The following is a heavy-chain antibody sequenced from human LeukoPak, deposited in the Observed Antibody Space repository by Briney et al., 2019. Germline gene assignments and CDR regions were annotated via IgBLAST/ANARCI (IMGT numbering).Heavy chain of an antibody. Sequence: ASVKVSCKASGYTFTSYYMHWVRQAPGQGLEWMGIINPSGGSTSYAQKFQGRVTMTRDTSTSTVYMELSSLRSEDTAVYYCAREHYYGSGSYYMFDYWGQGTLVTVSS. CDR3: AREHYYGSGSYYMFDY. V-gene: IGHV1-46*01. J-gene: IGHJ4*02. CDR2: INPSGGST. CDR1: GYTFTSYY. D-gene: IGHD3-10*01.